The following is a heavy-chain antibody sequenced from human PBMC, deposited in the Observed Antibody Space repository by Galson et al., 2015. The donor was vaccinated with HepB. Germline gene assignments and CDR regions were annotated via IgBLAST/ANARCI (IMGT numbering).Heavy chain of an antibody. Sequence: CAISGDSVSSNSAAWNWIRQSPSRGLEWLGRTYYRSKWYNDYAVSVKSRITINPDTSKNQFSLQLNSVTPEDTAVYYCAKGAWGSSWYYQYYYYGMDVWGQGTTVTVSS. J-gene: IGHJ6*02. V-gene: IGHV6-1*01. D-gene: IGHD6-13*01. CDR1: GDSVSSNSAA. CDR3: AKGAWGSSWYYQYYYYGMDV. CDR2: TYYRSKWYN.